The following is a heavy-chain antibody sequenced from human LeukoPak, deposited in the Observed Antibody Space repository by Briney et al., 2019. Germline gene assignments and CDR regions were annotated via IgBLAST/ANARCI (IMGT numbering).Heavy chain of an antibody. CDR3: ARMRDTCIQLCPFDY. CDR1: GGSFSGYY. J-gene: IGHJ4*02. Sequence: PSETLSLTCAVYGGSFSGYYWSWIRQPPGKGLEWIGEINHSGSTNYNPSLKSRVTISVDTSKNQFSLKLSSVTAADTAVYYCARMRDTCIQLCPFDYWGQGTLVTVSS. D-gene: IGHD5-18*01. V-gene: IGHV4-34*01. CDR2: INHSGST.